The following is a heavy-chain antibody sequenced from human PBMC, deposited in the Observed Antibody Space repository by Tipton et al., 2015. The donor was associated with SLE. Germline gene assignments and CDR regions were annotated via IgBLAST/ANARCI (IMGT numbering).Heavy chain of an antibody. J-gene: IGHJ3*02. CDR1: GGSISRGSYY. D-gene: IGHD7-27*01. Sequence: TLSLTCTVSGGSISRGSYYWSWIRQPAGKGLEWIGHIYTGGSTNYTPSLQSRVSISVDTSKNQFSLNLNSVTAADTAVYYCARHRAKLGIDAFDIWDQGTMVTVSS. CDR3: ARHRAKLGIDAFDI. CDR2: IYTGGST. V-gene: IGHV4-61*09.